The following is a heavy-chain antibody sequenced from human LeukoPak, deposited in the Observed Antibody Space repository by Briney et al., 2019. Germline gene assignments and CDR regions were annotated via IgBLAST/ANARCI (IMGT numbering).Heavy chain of an antibody. D-gene: IGHD4-17*01. V-gene: IGHV1-2*02. J-gene: IGHJ3*02. CDR1: GYTFTGYY. Sequence: ASVKVSCKASGYTFTGYYMHWVRQAPGQGREWMGWINPNSGGTNYAQKFQGRVTMTRDTSISTAYMELSRLRSDDTAVYYCARRGGYGDLPDAFDIWGQGTMVTVSS. CDR3: ARRGGYGDLPDAFDI. CDR2: INPNSGGT.